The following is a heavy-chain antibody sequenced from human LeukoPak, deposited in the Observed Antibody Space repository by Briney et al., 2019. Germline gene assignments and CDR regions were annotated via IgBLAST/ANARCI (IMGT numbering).Heavy chain of an antibody. CDR3: ARDMTDWWFDP. CDR1: GGSISSGGYY. D-gene: IGHD3-9*01. Sequence: SQTLSLTCTVSGGSISSGGYYWSWIRQHPGKGLEWIGYIYYSGSTHCNPSLKSRVTISVDTSKNQFSLKLSSVTAADTAVYYCARDMTDWWFDPWGQGTLVTVSS. J-gene: IGHJ5*02. V-gene: IGHV4-31*03. CDR2: IYYSGST.